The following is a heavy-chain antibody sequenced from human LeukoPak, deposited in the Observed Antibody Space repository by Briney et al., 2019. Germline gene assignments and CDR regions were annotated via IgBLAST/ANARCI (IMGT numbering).Heavy chain of an antibody. CDR3: ARDRRRITIFGVVQRVNWFDP. V-gene: IGHV4-59*01. Sequence: PSETLSLTCTVSGGSISSYYWSWIRQPPGKGLEWIGYIYYSGSTNYNPSLKRRVTISVDTSKNQFSLKLSSVTAADTAVYYCARDRRRITIFGVVQRVNWFDPWGQGTLVTVSS. J-gene: IGHJ5*02. D-gene: IGHD3-3*01. CDR1: GGSISSYY. CDR2: IYYSGST.